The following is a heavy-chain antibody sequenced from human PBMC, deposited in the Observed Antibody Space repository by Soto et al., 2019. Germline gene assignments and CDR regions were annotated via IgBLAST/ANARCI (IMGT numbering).Heavy chain of an antibody. CDR1: GFTFSSYG. D-gene: IGHD5-18*01. V-gene: IGHV3-30*18. Sequence: QAQLVESGGAVVQPGKSLRLSCAASGFTFSSYGMYWIRQAPGKGLEWVAAISYDGSNKFHADSVKGRFTISRDNSQNTLYLQMNSLSTEDTAVYYCAKDIVRYTYGACDNWGQGALVTVSS. J-gene: IGHJ4*02. CDR2: ISYDGSNK. CDR3: AKDIVRYTYGACDN.